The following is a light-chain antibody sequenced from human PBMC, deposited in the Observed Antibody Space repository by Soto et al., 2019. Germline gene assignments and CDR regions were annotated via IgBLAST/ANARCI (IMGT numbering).Light chain of an antibody. CDR1: SSDVGGYNY. CDR2: EVS. J-gene: IGLJ3*02. V-gene: IGLV2-14*01. Sequence: QSALTQPASVSGSPGQSVTISCTGTSSDVGGYNYVSWYQQHPGKAPKLMIYEVSNRPSGVSNRFSGSKSGNTASLTISGFQAEDEDDYYCSSYTSGSPLIWVFGGGTKLTVL. CDR3: SSYTSGSPLIWV.